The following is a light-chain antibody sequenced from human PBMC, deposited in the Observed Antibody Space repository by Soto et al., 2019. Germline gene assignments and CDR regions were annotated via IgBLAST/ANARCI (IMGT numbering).Light chain of an antibody. J-gene: IGKJ1*01. CDR3: HQYGSAPWT. V-gene: IGKV3-11*01. CDR2: DAS. Sequence: EIVLTQSPATLSLSPGERATLSCRASQSVSSYLAWYQQKPGQAPRLLIYDASNRATGIPARFSGSGSGTDFTLTITRLEPEDFAVYYCHQYGSAPWTFGQGTKVDIK. CDR1: QSVSSY.